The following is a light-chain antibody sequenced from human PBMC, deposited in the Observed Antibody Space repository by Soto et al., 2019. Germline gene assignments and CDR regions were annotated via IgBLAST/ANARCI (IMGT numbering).Light chain of an antibody. V-gene: IGLV2-14*01. CDR2: DVS. CDR1: RSDVGGYNY. J-gene: IGLJ2*01. CDR3: SSYTSSSTLYVV. Sequence: QSALTQPASVSGSPGQSITISCTGTRSDVGGYNYVSWYQQHPGKAPNLMIYDVSNRPSGVSNRFSGSKSGNTASLTISGLQAEDEADYYCSSYTSSSTLYVVFGGRTKVTVL.